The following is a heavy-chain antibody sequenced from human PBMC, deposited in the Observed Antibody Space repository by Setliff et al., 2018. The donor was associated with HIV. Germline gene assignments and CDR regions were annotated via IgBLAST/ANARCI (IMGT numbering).Heavy chain of an antibody. CDR3: ARVGYYDSSFDY. CDR2: INHSGST. J-gene: IGHJ4*02. CDR1: GGSFSGYY. V-gene: IGHV4-34*01. Sequence: SETLSLTCDVYGGSFSGYYWSWIRQPPGKGLEWIGKINHSGSTNYNPSLKSRVTISVDTSRNQFSLKLNSVTAADTAAYYCARVGYYDSSFDYWGQGTLVTVSS. D-gene: IGHD3-22*01.